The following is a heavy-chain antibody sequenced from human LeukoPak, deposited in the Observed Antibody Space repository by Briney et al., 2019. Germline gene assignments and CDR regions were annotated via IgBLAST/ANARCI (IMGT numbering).Heavy chain of an antibody. CDR1: GYNFPNYW. CDR2: IYPGDSDT. CDR3: ARLSGSFYSAGDY. J-gene: IGHJ4*02. V-gene: IGHV5-51*01. Sequence: GESLKISCKASGYNFPNYWIGWVRQMPGKGLEWMGIIYPGDSDTRYSPSFQGQVTISADKSINTAYLQWSSLKASDTAMYFCARLSGSFYSAGDYWGQGTPVTVSP. D-gene: IGHD1-26*01.